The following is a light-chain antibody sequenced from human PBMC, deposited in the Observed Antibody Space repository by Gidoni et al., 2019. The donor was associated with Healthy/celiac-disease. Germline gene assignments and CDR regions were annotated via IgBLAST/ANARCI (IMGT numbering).Light chain of an antibody. Sequence: SYELTQPPSVSVSPGQTASITCSGDKLGDKYACWYQQKPGQSPVRVIYQDSKRPSGIPVRFSGSNARNTATLTISGTQAMDEADYYCQAWDSSTSVVFGGGTKLTVL. CDR2: QDS. CDR3: QAWDSSTSVV. J-gene: IGLJ2*01. V-gene: IGLV3-1*01. CDR1: KLGDKY.